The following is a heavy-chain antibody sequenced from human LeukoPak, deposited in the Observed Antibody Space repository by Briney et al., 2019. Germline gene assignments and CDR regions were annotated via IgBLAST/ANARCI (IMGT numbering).Heavy chain of an antibody. CDR1: GGSISRGDYY. J-gene: IGHJ5*02. V-gene: IGHV4-30-4*08. CDR3: ASTDCSDTRCPGANWFDP. CDR2: IYYSGSTY. Sequence: PSQTLSLTCTVSGGSISRGDYYWSWIRQSPGKGLEWIGYIYYSGSTYYYNPSLKSRVTISVDTSKNQFSLKLSSVTAADTAIYYCASTDCSDTRCPGANWFDPWGQGTLVTVSS. D-gene: IGHD2-2*01.